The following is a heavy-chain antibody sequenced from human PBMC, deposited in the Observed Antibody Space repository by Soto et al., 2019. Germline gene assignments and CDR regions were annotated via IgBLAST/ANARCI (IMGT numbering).Heavy chain of an antibody. CDR3: AREGAAAGLVLDY. CDR2: IIPIFGTA. Sequence: SVKVSCKASGGTFSSYAISWVRQAPGQGLEWMGGIIPIFGTANYAQKFQGRVTITADESTSTAYMELSSLRSEDTAVYYCAREGAAAGLVLDYWGQGTLVTVSS. J-gene: IGHJ4*02. V-gene: IGHV1-69*13. D-gene: IGHD6-13*01. CDR1: GGTFSSYA.